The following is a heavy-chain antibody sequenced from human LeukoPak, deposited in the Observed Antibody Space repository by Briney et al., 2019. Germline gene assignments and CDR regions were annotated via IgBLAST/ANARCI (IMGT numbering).Heavy chain of an antibody. J-gene: IGHJ3*02. CDR1: GGSISSGSYY. Sequence: SQTLSLTCTVSGGSISSGSYYWSWIRQPAGKGLEWIGRIYTSGNTNYNLSLKSRVTISVDTSKNQFSLKLSSVTAADTAVYYCARDLYDSSGYYGAFDSWGQGTMVTVSS. CDR3: ARDLYDSSGYYGAFDS. D-gene: IGHD3-22*01. V-gene: IGHV4-61*02. CDR2: IYTSGNT.